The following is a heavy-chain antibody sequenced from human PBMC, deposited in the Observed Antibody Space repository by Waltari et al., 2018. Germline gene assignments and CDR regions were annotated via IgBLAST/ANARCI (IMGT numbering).Heavy chain of an antibody. J-gene: IGHJ5*02. CDR3: ARRQLGGPLDP. D-gene: IGHD1-1*01. V-gene: IGHV1-69*12. Sequence: QVHLVQSGAEVKKPGSSVKVSCMASGGTFGRYAITWVRQAPGQGLEWMGGAIPIFGAPNYAQRLQGRVTIAADESTSTVYMELSSLKSEDTALYFCARRQLGGPLDPWGQGTLVTVSS. CDR2: AIPIFGAP. CDR1: GGTFGRYA.